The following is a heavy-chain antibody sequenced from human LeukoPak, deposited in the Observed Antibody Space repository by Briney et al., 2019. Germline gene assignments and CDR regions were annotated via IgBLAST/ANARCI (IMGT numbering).Heavy chain of an antibody. CDR1: GGSISSSSYY. D-gene: IGHD5-18*01. CDR3: ARIEAVTRGYNHAYYFDY. Sequence: SETLSLTCTVSGGSISSSSYYWGWIRQPPGKGLEWIGSIYYSGSTYYNPSLKSRVTISVDTSKKQFSLKQRTATAADTAVYYCARIEAVTRGYNHAYYFDYWGQGTLVTVSS. J-gene: IGHJ4*02. V-gene: IGHV4-39*07. CDR2: IYYSGST.